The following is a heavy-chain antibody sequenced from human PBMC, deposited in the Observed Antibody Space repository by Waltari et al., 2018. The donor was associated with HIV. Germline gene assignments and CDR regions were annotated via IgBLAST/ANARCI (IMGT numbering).Heavy chain of an antibody. CDR3: ARVPYDSSGLDAFDI. CDR2: IYYSGST. CDR1: GGSISSYY. J-gene: IGHJ3*02. V-gene: IGHV4-59*01. D-gene: IGHD3-22*01. Sequence: QVQLQESGPGLVKPSETLSLTCTVSGGSISSYYWSWIRQPPGKGLEWIGYIYYSGSTNYHPSRKCRVTISVDTSKNQFSLKLSSVTAADTAVYYCARVPYDSSGLDAFDIWGQGTMVTVSS.